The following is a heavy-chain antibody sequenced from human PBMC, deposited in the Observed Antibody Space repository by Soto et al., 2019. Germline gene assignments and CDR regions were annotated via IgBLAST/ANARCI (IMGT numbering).Heavy chain of an antibody. CDR3: AKGSRNGNDLDY. D-gene: IGHD1-1*01. V-gene: IGHV3-53*01. CDR1: GLSVSNTY. Sequence: QLGGSLRLSCAVSGLSVSNTYMSWVRQSPGKGLEWVSTIYTTGNTFYADSVEGRFTISRDSSENTLYLQMNSLRDEDTAVYYCAKGSRNGNDLDYWGQGTLVTVSS. CDR2: IYTTGNT. J-gene: IGHJ4*02.